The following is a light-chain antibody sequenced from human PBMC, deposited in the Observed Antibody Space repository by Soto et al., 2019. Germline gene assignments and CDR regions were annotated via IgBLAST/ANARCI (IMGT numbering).Light chain of an antibody. V-gene: IGKV1-8*01. CDR2: AAS. Sequence: IQMTQSPSTLSASVGDRVTVTCRASQGISSYLAWYQQKPGKAPKLLIYAASTLQSGVPSRFSGSGSGTDFTLTISCLQSEDFATYYCQQYYSYPRTFGQGTKVDIK. CDR1: QGISSY. CDR3: QQYYSYPRT. J-gene: IGKJ1*01.